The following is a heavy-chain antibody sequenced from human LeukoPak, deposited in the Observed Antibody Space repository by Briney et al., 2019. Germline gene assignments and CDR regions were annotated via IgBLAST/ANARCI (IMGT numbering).Heavy chain of an antibody. V-gene: IGHV3-7*01. CDR2: IKPDGSER. CDR3: AKGSGSGSYYEPCDY. D-gene: IGHD1-26*01. CDR1: GFTFSSLW. J-gene: IGHJ4*02. Sequence: GGSLRLSCAASGFTFSSLWMNWVRQAPGKGLEWVANIKPDGSERYYVDSVKGRFTISRDNSKNTLYLQMNSLRAEDTAVYCCAKGSGSGSYYEPCDYWGQGTLVTVSS.